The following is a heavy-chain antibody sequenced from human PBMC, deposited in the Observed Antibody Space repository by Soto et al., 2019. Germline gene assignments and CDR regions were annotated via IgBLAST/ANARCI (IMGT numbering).Heavy chain of an antibody. CDR1: GYTFASYG. V-gene: IGHV1-18*01. D-gene: IGHD5-18*01. Sequence: QVQLVQSGAEVRRPRASVKVSCKASGYTFASYGISWVRQAPGQGLEWMGWISAYNGNTNYAHKLQGRVTMTTETSTTTAYMELRSLRSDDTAVYYCARAVGYSYGFDYWGQGTLVTVSS. CDR3: ARAVGYSYGFDY. J-gene: IGHJ4*02. CDR2: ISAYNGNT.